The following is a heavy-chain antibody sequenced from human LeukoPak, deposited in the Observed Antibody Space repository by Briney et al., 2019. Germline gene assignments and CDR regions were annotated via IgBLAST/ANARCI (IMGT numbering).Heavy chain of an antibody. CDR3: ARDSGYSSSWYDAFDI. CDR2: IYTSGST. D-gene: IGHD6-13*01. V-gene: IGHV4-4*07. CDR1: GGSISSYY. J-gene: IGHJ3*02. Sequence: SETLSLTCTVSGGSISSYYWSWIRQPAGKGLEWIGRIYTSGSTNYNPSLKSRVTMSVDTSKNQFSLKLSSVTAADTAVYYCARDSGYSSSWYDAFDIWGQGTMVTVSS.